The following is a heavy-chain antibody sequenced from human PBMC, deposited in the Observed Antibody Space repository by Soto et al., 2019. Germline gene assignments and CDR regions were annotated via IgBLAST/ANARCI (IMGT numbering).Heavy chain of an antibody. CDR3: ARSRAPSLWNGNWLDP. Sequence: PGGSLRLSCAASGFTFSTYWMNWVRQAPGKGLEWVGNIKQDGSEQYYVDSVKGRFTISRDNTKNSLYLQMNSLRVEDTAVYYCARSRAPSLWNGNWLDPWGQGTLVTVSS. CDR2: IKQDGSEQ. CDR1: GFTFSTYW. D-gene: IGHD3-16*01. V-gene: IGHV3-7*01. J-gene: IGHJ5*02.